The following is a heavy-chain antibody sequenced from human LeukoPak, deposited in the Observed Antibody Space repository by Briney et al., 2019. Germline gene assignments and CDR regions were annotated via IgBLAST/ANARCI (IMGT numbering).Heavy chain of an antibody. CDR1: GFSFNSYA. V-gene: IGHV3-23*01. CDR2: ISGSGGST. D-gene: IGHD3-3*01. Sequence: GGSLRLSCAASGFSFNSYAMSWVRQAPGKGLEWVSAISGSGGSTYYADSVKGRFTISRDNSKNTLYLQMNSLRAEDTAVYYCAKGFLEWLPYNWFDPWGQGTLVTVSS. J-gene: IGHJ5*02. CDR3: AKGFLEWLPYNWFDP.